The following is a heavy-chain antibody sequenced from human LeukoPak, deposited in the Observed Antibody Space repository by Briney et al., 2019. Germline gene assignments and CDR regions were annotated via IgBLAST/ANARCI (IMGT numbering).Heavy chain of an antibody. CDR3: AKGAVESLDYYFYMEV. J-gene: IGHJ6*03. CDR2: ISGSGGTT. Sequence: GGSLRLSCVASGLTLSSYAMNWVRQAPGKGLQWVSSISGSGGTTYIADSVKGRFTISRDNSKNTLFLEMNSLRVEDTALYYCAKGAVESLDYYFYMEVWGTGTTVTVSS. V-gene: IGHV3-23*01. CDR1: GLTLSSYA.